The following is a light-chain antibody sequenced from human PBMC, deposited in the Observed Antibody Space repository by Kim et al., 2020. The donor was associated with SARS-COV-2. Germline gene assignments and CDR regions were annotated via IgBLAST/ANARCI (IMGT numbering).Light chain of an antibody. CDR3: QAWDSSTVV. Sequence: SYELTQPPSVSVSPGQTASITCSGDKLGDKYACWYQQKPGQSPVLVIYQDSKRPSGIPERFPGSNSGNTATLTISGTQAMDEADYYRQAWDSSTVVFGGG. J-gene: IGLJ2*01. CDR1: KLGDKY. V-gene: IGLV3-1*01. CDR2: QDS.